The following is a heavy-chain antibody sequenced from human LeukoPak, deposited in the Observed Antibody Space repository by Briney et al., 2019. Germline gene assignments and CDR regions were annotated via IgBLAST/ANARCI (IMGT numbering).Heavy chain of an antibody. CDR3: ARDLRHDYGDYRRWYFDL. D-gene: IGHD4-17*01. V-gene: IGHV4-30-4*01. CDR2: IYYSGST. CDR1: GGSISSGDYY. Sequence: SETLSLTCTVSGGSISSGDYYWSWIRQPPGKGLEWIGYIYYSGSTCYNPSLKSRVTISVDTSKNQFSLKLSSVTAADTAVYYCARDLRHDYGDYRRWYFDLWGRGTLVTVSS. J-gene: IGHJ2*01.